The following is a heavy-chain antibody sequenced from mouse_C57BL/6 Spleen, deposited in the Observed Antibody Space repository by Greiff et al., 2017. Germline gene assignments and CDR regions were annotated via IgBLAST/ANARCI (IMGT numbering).Heavy chain of an antibody. J-gene: IGHJ2*01. D-gene: IGHD1-1*01. CDR3: ARRNYYGSSYVDY. CDR2: IYPRSGNT. V-gene: IGHV1-81*01. Sequence: LVESGAELARPGASVKLSCKASGYTFTSYGISWVKQRTGQGLEWIGEIYPRSGNTYYNEKFKGKATLTADKSSSTAYMELRSLTSEDSAVYFCARRNYYGSSYVDYWGQGTTLTVSS. CDR1: GYTFTSYG.